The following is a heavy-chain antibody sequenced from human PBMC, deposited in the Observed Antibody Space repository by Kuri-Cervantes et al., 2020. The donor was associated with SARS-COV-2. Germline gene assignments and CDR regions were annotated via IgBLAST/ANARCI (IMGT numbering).Heavy chain of an antibody. CDR3: ARAYCSSTSCYLVDY. V-gene: IGHV1-46*01. Sequence: ASVKVSCKASGYTFTSYYMHWVRQAPGQGLEWMGIINPSGGSTSYAQKFQGRVTMTRDTSTSTAYMELRSLRSDDTAVYYWARAYCSSTSCYLVDYWGQGTLVTVSS. CDR1: GYTFTSYY. J-gene: IGHJ4*02. CDR2: INPSGGST. D-gene: IGHD2-2*01.